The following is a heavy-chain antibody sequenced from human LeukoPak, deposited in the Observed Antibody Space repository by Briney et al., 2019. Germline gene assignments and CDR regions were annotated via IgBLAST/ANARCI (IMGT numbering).Heavy chain of an antibody. CDR1: RFTFSSFW. D-gene: IGHD2-15*01. J-gene: IGHJ1*01. CDR2: INLDGIDK. V-gene: IGHV3-7*01. CDR3: ARELIVGPAEYFQH. Sequence: GGSLRLSCAASRFTFSSFWMCWARHAPGTGLERVANINLDGIDKYYADPVQGRFTISTDNAKTSLYLKMNSLRAEDTAVYCCARELIVGPAEYFQHCGEGALVTVSS.